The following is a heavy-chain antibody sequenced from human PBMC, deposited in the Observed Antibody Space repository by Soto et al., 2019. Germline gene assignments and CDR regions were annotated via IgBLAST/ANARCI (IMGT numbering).Heavy chain of an antibody. V-gene: IGHV3-23*01. J-gene: IGHJ4*02. CDR1: GFTFSNYA. D-gene: IGHD2-15*01. Sequence: EVQLLESGGGLVQPGGSLRLSCAASGFTFSNYAMTWVHQPPRKALEWVSVITGSGGGTYFVDSVKGRFTIPRDNAENTVYLPLNSLRAEYTPVFYCAISPITIAAFDYWGEGALGTVS. CDR3: AISPITIAAFDY. CDR2: ITGSGGGT.